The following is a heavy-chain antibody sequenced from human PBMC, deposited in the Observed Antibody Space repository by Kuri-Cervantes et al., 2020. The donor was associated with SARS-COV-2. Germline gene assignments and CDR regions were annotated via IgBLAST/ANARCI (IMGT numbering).Heavy chain of an antibody. CDR1: DGSISSHY. V-gene: IGHV4-59*08. CDR2: IYYSGST. Sequence: SCTVSDGSISSHYWSWIRHPPGKGLEWIGYIYYSGSTNYNPSLKSRVTISIDTSKNQVYLRLTSATAADTAVYYCGRVSWLQLWHGYSDFWGQGTLVTVSS. J-gene: IGHJ4*02. CDR3: GRVSWLQLWHGYSDF. D-gene: IGHD5-24*01.